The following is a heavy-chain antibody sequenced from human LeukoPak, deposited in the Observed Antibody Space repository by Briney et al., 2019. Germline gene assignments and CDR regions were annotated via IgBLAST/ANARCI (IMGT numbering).Heavy chain of an antibody. CDR3: ARGDEDTAMVTVDY. Sequence: ASVKVSCKASGYTFTRYAMNWMRQAPGQGLEWMGWINTNTGNPTYAQGFTGRFVFSLDTSVSTAYLQISSLKAEDTAVYYCARGDEDTAMVTVDYWGQGTLVTVSS. CDR1: GYTFTRYA. V-gene: IGHV7-4-1*02. CDR2: INTNTGNP. J-gene: IGHJ4*02. D-gene: IGHD5-18*01.